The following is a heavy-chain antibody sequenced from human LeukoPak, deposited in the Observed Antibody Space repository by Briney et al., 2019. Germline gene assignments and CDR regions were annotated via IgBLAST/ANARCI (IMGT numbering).Heavy chain of an antibody. J-gene: IGHJ4*02. CDR3: AKGFYDSRLNSNPFDF. V-gene: IGHV4-4*09. CDR1: GTSIITSY. Sequence: SETLSLTCTVSGTSIITSYWSWIRQFPGKGLEWIGFIDSSGHTDSNPSLCGRVTISIDTSKNQFFLRLTSVTAADTAVYYCAKGFYDSRLNSNPFDFWGRGTLVTVSS. D-gene: IGHD5/OR15-5a*01. CDR2: IDSSGHT.